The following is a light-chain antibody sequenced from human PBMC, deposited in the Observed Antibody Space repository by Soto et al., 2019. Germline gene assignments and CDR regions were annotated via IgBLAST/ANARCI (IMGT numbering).Light chain of an antibody. CDR1: KRVSSY. CDR2: DAS. Sequence: EIVLTQYPATLSLSPGDRATLSCRASKRVSSYLAWYQQKPGQAPRLLIYDASNRATGIPARFSGSGSGTDFTLTITTLEPEDFAVYYCQQRSNCPSTFGGGTKVEIK. V-gene: IGKV3-11*01. CDR3: QQRSNCPST. J-gene: IGKJ4*01.